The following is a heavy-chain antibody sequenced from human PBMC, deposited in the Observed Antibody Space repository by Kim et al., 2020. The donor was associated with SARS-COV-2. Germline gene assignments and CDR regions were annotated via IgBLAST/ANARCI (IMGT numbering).Heavy chain of an antibody. V-gene: IGHV3-74*01. CDR2: INGYGSVI. D-gene: IGHD4-17*01. CDR1: GFTFSCYW. J-gene: IGHJ2*01. CDR3: ARKAYGGNSGSWYF. Sequence: GGSLRLSCAASGFTFSCYWMHWVRQAPGKGLVWVSRINGYGSVITYAYSARGRTIFSRDNAKDMLLLLMDSLRAEATAVYYSARKAYGGNSGSWYF.